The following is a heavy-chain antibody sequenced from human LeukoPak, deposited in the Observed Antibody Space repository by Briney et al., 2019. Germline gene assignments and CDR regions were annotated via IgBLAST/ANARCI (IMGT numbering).Heavy chain of an antibody. J-gene: IGHJ4*02. CDR3: ARGAPDDY. V-gene: IGHV3-48*01. CDR1: GFTFSGYS. CDR2: ISSSSSTI. Sequence: GGSLRLSCSASGFTFSGYSMNWVRQAPGKGLEWVSYISSSSSTIYYADSVKGRFTISRDNSKNTLYLQMNSLRAEDTAVYYCARGAPDDYWGQGTLVTVSS.